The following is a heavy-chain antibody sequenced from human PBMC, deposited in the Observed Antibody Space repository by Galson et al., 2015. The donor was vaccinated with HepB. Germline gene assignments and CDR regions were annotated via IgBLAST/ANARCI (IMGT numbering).Heavy chain of an antibody. CDR1: GFTFSSYG. CDR3: ARDNGSQRPDDAFDI. J-gene: IGHJ3*02. CDR2: IWYDGSNK. V-gene: IGHV3-33*01. Sequence: SLRLSCAASGFTFSSYGMHWVRQAPGKGLEWVAVIWYDGSNKYYADSVKGRFTISRDNSKNTLYLQMNSLRAEDTAVYYCARDNGSQRPDDAFDIWGQGTMVTVSS. D-gene: IGHD1-26*01.